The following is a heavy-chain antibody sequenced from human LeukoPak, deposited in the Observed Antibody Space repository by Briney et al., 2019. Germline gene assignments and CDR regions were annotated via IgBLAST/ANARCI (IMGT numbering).Heavy chain of an antibody. CDR1: GFTFSSYS. D-gene: IGHD3-10*01. V-gene: IGHV3-21*01. Sequence: GGSLRLSCAVSGFTFSSYSMKGVRQAPGRGLEGVSSIRSSSSYIYYADSVKGRFTISRDDAKNSLYLQMNSLRAEDTAVYYCARDDPLALWFGELPDYFDYWGQGTLVTVSS. J-gene: IGHJ4*02. CDR2: IRSSSSYI. CDR3: ARDDPLALWFGELPDYFDY.